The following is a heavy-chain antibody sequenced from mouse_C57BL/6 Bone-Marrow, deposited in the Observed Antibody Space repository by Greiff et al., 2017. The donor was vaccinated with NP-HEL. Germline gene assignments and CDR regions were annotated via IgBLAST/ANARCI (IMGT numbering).Heavy chain of an antibody. CDR1: GYAFSSSW. V-gene: IGHV1-82*01. CDR2: IYPGDGDT. J-gene: IGHJ3*01. CDR3: AKGEGDSPAWFAY. D-gene: IGHD3-3*01. Sequence: QVQLQQSGPELVKPGASVKISCKASGYAFSSSWMNWVKQRPGKGLEWIGRIYPGDGDTNYNGKFKGKATLTADKSSSTAYMQLSSLTSEDSAVYFCAKGEGDSPAWFAYWGQGTLVTVSA.